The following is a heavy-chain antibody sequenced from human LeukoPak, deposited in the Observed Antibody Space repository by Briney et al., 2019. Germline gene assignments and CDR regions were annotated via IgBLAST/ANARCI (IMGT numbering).Heavy chain of an antibody. J-gene: IGHJ5*02. CDR2: MNPNSGNT. D-gene: IGHD3-10*01. CDR3: ARYPSLWFGEYNWFDP. CDR1: GYTFTSYD. Sequence: ASVKVSCTASGYTFTSYDINWVRQAPGQGLEWMGWMNPNSGNTGYAQKFQGRVTMTRNTSISTAYMELSSLRSEDTAVYYCARYPSLWFGEYNWFDPWGQGTLVTVSS. V-gene: IGHV1-8*01.